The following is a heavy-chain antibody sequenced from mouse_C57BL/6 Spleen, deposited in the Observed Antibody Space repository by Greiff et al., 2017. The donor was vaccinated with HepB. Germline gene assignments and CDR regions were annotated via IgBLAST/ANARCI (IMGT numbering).Heavy chain of an antibody. J-gene: IGHJ1*03. CDR3: ARQGYGSTWYFDV. CDR2: ISNLAYSI. D-gene: IGHD1-1*01. CDR1: GFTFSDYG. Sequence: EVQLVESGGGLVQPGGSLKLSCAASGFTFSDYGMAWVRQAPRKGPEWVAFISNLAYSIYYADTVTGRFTISRENAKNTLYLEMSSLRSEDTAMYYCARQGYGSTWYFDVWGTGTTVTVSS. V-gene: IGHV5-15*01.